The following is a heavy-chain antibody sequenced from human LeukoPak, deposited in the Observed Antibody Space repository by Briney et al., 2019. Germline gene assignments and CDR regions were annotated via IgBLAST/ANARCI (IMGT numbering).Heavy chain of an antibody. D-gene: IGHD2-21*02. J-gene: IGHJ4*02. CDR1: GFTFSNYW. Sequence: GGSRRLSCAASGFTFSNYWMHWVRHAPGKGLVWVSRINSDGSDTTYADSVKGRFTISRDNAKNTMYLQMNSLRAEDTAVYYCAREKYCGGDCFSFDYWGQRTLVTVSS. V-gene: IGHV3-74*01. CDR2: INSDGSDT. CDR3: AREKYCGGDCFSFDY.